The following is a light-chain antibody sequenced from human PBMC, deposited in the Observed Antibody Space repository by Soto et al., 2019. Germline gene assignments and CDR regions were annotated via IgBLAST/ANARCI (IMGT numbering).Light chain of an antibody. CDR1: QSISFY. CDR2: AAS. V-gene: IGKV1-39*01. Sequence: DIQMTQSPSSLSASVGDRVTITCRASQSISFYLNWYQQKPGNAPKVLIYAASNLQTGVPSRFSGSGSGTDFTLTLNSLQPEDFATYSCQQSYSTPITFGQGTRLEIK. CDR3: QQSYSTPIT. J-gene: IGKJ5*01.